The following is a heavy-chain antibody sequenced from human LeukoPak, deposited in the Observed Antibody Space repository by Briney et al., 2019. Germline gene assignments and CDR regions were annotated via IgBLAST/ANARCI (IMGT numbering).Heavy chain of an antibody. CDR1: VGSISSSSYY. J-gene: IGHJ5*02. V-gene: IGHV4-39*01. CDR2: IYYSGST. Sequence: PSETLSLTRTVSVGSISSSSYYWGWIRQPPGKGLEWIGRIYYSGSTYYNPSLKSRVTISVDTSKNQFSLKLSSVTAAVTAVYYCAISIQLWTNDWFDPWGQGTLVTVSS. D-gene: IGHD5-18*01. CDR3: AISIQLWTNDWFDP.